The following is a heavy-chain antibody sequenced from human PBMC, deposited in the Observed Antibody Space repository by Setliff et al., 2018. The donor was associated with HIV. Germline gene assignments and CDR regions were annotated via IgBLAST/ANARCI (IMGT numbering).Heavy chain of an antibody. J-gene: IGHJ4*02. CDR1: GFLFSTNRVG. V-gene: IGHV2-5*02. CDR3: AHRGGSSWSIDY. CDR2: IYWDDDK. Sequence: SGPTLVNPTQTLTLTCTFSGFLFSTNRVGVGWIRQPPGKALEWLALIYWDDDKRYSPSLESRVTITKDTSKNQVVLTMTNMDPVDTATYYCAHRGGSSWSIDYWGQGTLVTVSS. D-gene: IGHD6-13*01.